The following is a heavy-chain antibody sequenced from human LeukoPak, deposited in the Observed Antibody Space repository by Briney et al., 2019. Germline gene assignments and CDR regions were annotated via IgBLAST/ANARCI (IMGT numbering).Heavy chain of an antibody. CDR1: GYTFTASY. CDR3: ARDRVVVPAAFDY. Sequence: GASVKGSCKASGYTFTASYMHWVRQAPGQGLEWMGWINPNSGGTNYAQKFQGRVTMTRDTSISTAYMELSRLRSDDTAVYYCARDRVVVPAAFDYWGQGTLVTVSS. CDR2: INPNSGGT. V-gene: IGHV1-2*02. J-gene: IGHJ4*02. D-gene: IGHD2-2*01.